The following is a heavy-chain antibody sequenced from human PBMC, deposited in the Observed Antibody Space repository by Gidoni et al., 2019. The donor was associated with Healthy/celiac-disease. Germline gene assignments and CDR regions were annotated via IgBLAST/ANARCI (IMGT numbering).Heavy chain of an antibody. V-gene: IGHV1-69*04. D-gene: IGHD3-22*01. CDR1: GGTFSSYA. Sequence: GQSGAEVKTPGSSVKVSCKASGGTFSSYAISWVRQAPGQGLEWMGRIIPILGIANYAQKFQCRVTITADKSTSTAYMELSSLRSEDTAVYYCAREPTYYYDRSGYGADYWGQGTLVTVSS. CDR3: AREPTYYYDRSGYGADY. J-gene: IGHJ4*02. CDR2: IIPILGIA.